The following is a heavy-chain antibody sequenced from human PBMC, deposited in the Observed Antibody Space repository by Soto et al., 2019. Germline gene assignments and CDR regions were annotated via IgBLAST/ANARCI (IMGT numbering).Heavy chain of an antibody. J-gene: IGHJ4*02. V-gene: IGHV1-18*01. CDR1: GYTFITYG. Sequence: ASVKVSCKASGYTFITYGVTWVRQAPGQGLEWMGWITPYNGKTHYAQKVQDRVTMTTDTAATTAYMELRSLTSDDSAMYFCARDTSHYFDHWGQGILVTVSS. D-gene: IGHD2-2*01. CDR2: ITPYNGKT. CDR3: ARDTSHYFDH.